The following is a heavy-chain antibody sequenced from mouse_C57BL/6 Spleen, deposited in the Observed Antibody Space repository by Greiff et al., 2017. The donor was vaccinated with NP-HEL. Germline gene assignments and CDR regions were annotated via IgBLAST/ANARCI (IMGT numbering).Heavy chain of an antibody. Sequence: VKLQQPGTELVKPGASVKLSCKASGYTFTSYWMHWVKQRPGQGLEWIGNINPSNGGTNYNEKFKSKATLTVDKSSSTAYMQLSSLTSEDSAVYYCARDYGSSLYYFDYWGQGTTLTVSS. V-gene: IGHV1-53*01. CDR1: GYTFTSYW. CDR3: ARDYGSSLYYFDY. D-gene: IGHD1-1*01. CDR2: INPSNGGT. J-gene: IGHJ2*01.